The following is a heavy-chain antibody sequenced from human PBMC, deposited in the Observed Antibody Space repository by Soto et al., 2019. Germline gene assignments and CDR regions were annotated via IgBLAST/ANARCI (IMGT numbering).Heavy chain of an antibody. Sequence: GESLKISCAASGFTFSSYWMSWVRQAPGKGLEWVANIKQDGSEKYYVDSVKGRFTISRDNAKNSLYLQMNSLRAEDTAVYYCARDWLGHNDDAFDIWGQGTMVTVSS. V-gene: IGHV3-7*01. CDR3: ARDWLGHNDDAFDI. J-gene: IGHJ3*02. CDR1: GFTFSSYW. D-gene: IGHD6-19*01. CDR2: IKQDGSEK.